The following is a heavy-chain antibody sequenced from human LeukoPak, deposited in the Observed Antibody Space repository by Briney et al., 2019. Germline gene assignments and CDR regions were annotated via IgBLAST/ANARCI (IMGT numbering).Heavy chain of an antibody. Sequence: GRSLRLSCAASGFTFSSYGMHWVRQAPGKGLEWVAVMWYDGSTKYYADSVKGRFTISRDNSKNTLYLQMNSLRAEDTAVYYCARDLSVTTSWFDPWGQGTLVTVSS. D-gene: IGHD4-11*01. J-gene: IGHJ5*02. CDR2: MWYDGSTK. CDR3: ARDLSVTTSWFDP. V-gene: IGHV3-33*01. CDR1: GFTFSSYG.